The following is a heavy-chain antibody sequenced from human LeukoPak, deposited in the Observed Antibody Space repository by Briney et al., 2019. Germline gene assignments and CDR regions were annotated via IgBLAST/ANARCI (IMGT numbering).Heavy chain of an antibody. CDR1: GFTVSSNS. CDR2: IYSGGNT. CDR3: ARGLSGYASSLGY. Sequence: PGGSLRLSCTVSGFTVSSNSWSWVRQAPGKGLEWVSFIYSGGNTHYSDSVKGRFTISRDNSKNTLYLQMNSLRAEDTAVYYCARGLSGYASSLGYWGQGTLVTVSA. D-gene: IGHD6-6*01. V-gene: IGHV3-53*01. J-gene: IGHJ4*02.